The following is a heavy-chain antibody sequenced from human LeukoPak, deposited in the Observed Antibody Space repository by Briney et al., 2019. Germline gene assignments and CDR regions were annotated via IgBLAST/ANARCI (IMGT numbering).Heavy chain of an antibody. CDR1: GFTFSSYA. D-gene: IGHD5-12*01. Sequence: PGGSLRLSCAASGFTFSSYAMSWVRQAPGKGLEWDSNISGSGGATYYADSVKGRFTISRDNSKYTLYLQMNSLRAEDTAVYYCVKGGSYSDYYFDYWGQGTLVTVSS. V-gene: IGHV3-23*01. J-gene: IGHJ4*02. CDR3: VKGGSYSDYYFDY. CDR2: ISGSGGAT.